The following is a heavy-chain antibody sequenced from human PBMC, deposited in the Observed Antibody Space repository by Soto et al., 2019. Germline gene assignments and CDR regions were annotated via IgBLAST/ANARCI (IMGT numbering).Heavy chain of an antibody. V-gene: IGHV1-69*01. CDR2: IIPIFGTA. CDR3: ARTYCGGDCYPPPYFQH. D-gene: IGHD2-21*02. CDR1: GGTFSSYA. J-gene: IGHJ1*01. Sequence: QVQLVQSGAEVKKPGSSVKLSCKASGGTFSSYAISWVRQAPGQGLEWMGGIIPIFGTANYAQKFQGRVTITADESTSTAYMELSSLRSEDTAVYYCARTYCGGDCYPPPYFQHWGQGTLVTVSS.